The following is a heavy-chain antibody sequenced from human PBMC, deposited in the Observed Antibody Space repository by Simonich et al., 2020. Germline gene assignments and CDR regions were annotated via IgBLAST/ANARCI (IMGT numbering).Heavy chain of an antibody. D-gene: IGHD7-27*01. J-gene: IGHJ4*02. V-gene: IGHV1-2*06. Sequence: QVQLVQSGAEVKKPGASVKVSCKASGYTFTGYYMHWVRQAPGQGLEGMGRINPNSGGNNYAQKFQGRVTMTRDTSISTAFMELSRLRSDDTAVYYCASGWDWGFSHMSDYWGQGTLVTVSS. CDR2: INPNSGGN. CDR3: ASGWDWGFSHMSDY. CDR1: GYTFTGYY.